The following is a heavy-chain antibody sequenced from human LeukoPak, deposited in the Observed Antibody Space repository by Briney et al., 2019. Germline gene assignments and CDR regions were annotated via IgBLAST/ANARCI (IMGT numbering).Heavy chain of an antibody. Sequence: KSSETLSLTCTVSGGSISSYYWSWTRQPPGKGLEWIGYIYYSGSTNYNPSLKSRVTISVDTSKNQFSLKLSSVTAADTAVYYCARDRSSGWYGKYYFDYWGQGTLVTVSS. CDR3: ARDRSSGWYGKYYFDY. D-gene: IGHD6-19*01. CDR2: IYYSGST. V-gene: IGHV4-59*01. CDR1: GGSISSYY. J-gene: IGHJ4*02.